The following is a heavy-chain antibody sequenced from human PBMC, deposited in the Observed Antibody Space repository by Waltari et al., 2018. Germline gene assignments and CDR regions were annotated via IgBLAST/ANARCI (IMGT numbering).Heavy chain of an antibody. Sequence: QVQLVQSGAEVKKPGSSVKVSCKASGGTFSSYTISWVRQAPGQGLEWMGRIIPILGIANYAQKFQGRVTITADKSTSTAYMELSSVTAADTAVYYCARLTPRGGMDVWGQGTTVIVSS. CDR1: GGTFSSYT. J-gene: IGHJ6*02. D-gene: IGHD3-16*01. V-gene: IGHV1-69*02. CDR2: IIPILGIA. CDR3: ARLTPRGGMDV.